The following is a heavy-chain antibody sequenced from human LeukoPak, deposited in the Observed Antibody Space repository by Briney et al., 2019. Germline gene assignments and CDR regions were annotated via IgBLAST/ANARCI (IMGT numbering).Heavy chain of an antibody. D-gene: IGHD3-10*01. V-gene: IGHV4-59*01. J-gene: IGHJ6*04. CDR1: GGSISSYY. CDR3: GRGVVVRGAPSVVLDV. CDR2: IYYSGST. Sequence: SETLSLTCTVSGGSISSYYWSWLRQPPGKGLEWIGYIYYSGSTNYNPSLKSRVTISVDTSKNQFSLKLSSVTAADTAVYYCGRGVVVRGAPSVVLDVWGKGTTVTISS.